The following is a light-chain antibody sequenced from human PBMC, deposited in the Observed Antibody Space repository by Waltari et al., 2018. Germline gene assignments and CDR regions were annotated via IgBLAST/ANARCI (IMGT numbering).Light chain of an antibody. CDR1: QSVLYNSNNKNY. Sequence: DIVMTQSPDSLTVSLGERATINCKSSQSVLYNSNNKNYLAWYQQKVGQPPKLLLYWASTREPGVPDRFSGSGSGTDFTLTISSLQAEDVAVYYCQQYFTTPPWTFGQGTKVEIK. J-gene: IGKJ1*01. CDR3: QQYFTTPPWT. V-gene: IGKV4-1*01. CDR2: WAS.